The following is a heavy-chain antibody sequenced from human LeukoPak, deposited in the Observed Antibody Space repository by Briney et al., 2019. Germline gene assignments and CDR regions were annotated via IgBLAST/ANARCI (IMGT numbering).Heavy chain of an antibody. CDR2: INHSGGT. CDR1: GGPFSGYY. J-gene: IGHJ4*02. D-gene: IGHD4-11*01. CDR3: AIYPGYSNLPYYFDY. Sequence: SETLSLTCAVYGGPFSGYYWSWIRQPPGKGLEWIGEINHSGGTNYNPSLKSRVTISIHTSKNQFSLKLSSVTAADTAVYYCAIYPGYSNLPYYFDYWGQGTLVTVSS. V-gene: IGHV4-34*01.